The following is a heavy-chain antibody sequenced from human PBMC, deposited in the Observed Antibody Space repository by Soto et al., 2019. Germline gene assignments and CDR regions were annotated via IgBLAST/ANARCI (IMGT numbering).Heavy chain of an antibody. CDR2: INAGNGNT. D-gene: IGHD1-26*01. CDR1: GYTFTSYA. Sequence: QVQLVQSGAEVKKPGASVKVSCKASGYTFTSYAMHWVRQAPGQRLEWMGWINAGNGNTKYSQKFRGRVTITRDTSASTAYMELSSLRSEDTAVYYCARARVGATLLWFDPWGQGTLVTVSS. CDR3: ARARVGATLLWFDP. J-gene: IGHJ5*02. V-gene: IGHV1-3*01.